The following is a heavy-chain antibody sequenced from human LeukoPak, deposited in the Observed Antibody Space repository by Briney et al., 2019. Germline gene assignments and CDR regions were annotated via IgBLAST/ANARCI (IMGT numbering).Heavy chain of an antibody. CDR3: ARTSGSYYFDY. D-gene: IGHD1-26*01. J-gene: IGHJ4*02. CDR2: IHYSGST. CDR1: GASISPDY. V-gene: IGHV4-59*12. Sequence: SETLSLTCTVSGASISPDYWGWIRQPPGKGLEFIGYIHYSGSTYYNPSLKSRVTISVDRSKNQFSLKLSSVTAADTAVYYCARTSGSYYFDYWGQGTLVTVSS.